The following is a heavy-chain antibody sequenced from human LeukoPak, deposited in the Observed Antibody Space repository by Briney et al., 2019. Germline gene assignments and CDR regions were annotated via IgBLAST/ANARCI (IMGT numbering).Heavy chain of an antibody. D-gene: IGHD7-27*01. CDR3: AGRNWDHIDP. V-gene: IGHV3-23*01. Sequence: GGSLRLSCAASGFSFSTYAMTWVRQAPGKGLEWVSAISGGGDSTYYADPVKGRFTISRDNSKNTLYLQMNSLRAEDTAVYYCAGRNWDHIDPWGQGTLVTVSS. CDR2: ISGGGDST. CDR1: GFSFSTYA. J-gene: IGHJ5*02.